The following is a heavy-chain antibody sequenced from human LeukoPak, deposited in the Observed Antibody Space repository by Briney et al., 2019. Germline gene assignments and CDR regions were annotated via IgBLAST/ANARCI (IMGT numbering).Heavy chain of an antibody. J-gene: IGHJ4*02. V-gene: IGHV3-64*01. CDR1: GFTFSDYA. CDR2: ISGNGGST. CDR3: ARDQRIVVVPAATPDY. Sequence: GGSLRLSCAASGFTFSDYAIHWVRQCPGKGLEYVSTISGNGGSTFYANSVKGRFTISRDNSKNTLYLQMGSLRAEDTAVYYCARDQRIVVVPAATPDYWGQGTLVTVSS. D-gene: IGHD2-2*01.